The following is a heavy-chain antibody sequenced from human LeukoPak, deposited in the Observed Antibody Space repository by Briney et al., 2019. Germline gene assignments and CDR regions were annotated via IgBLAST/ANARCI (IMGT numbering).Heavy chain of an antibody. D-gene: IGHD1-26*01. J-gene: IGHJ4*01. V-gene: IGHV3-30*02. CDR3: AKEHSGPSLDY. CDR1: GFTFSSYG. Sequence: GGSLRLSCAASGFTFSSYGMHWVRQAPGKGLEWVAFTRYDGSIKYYADSVKGRFTISRDNSRNTLYLQMYRVRAEDTAVYYCAKEHSGPSLDYWGQGTLVTVSS. CDR2: TRYDGSIK.